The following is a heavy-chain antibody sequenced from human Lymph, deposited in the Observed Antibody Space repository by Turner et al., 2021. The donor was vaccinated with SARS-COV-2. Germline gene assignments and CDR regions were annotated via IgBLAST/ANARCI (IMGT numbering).Heavy chain of an antibody. D-gene: IGHD6-19*01. Sequence: EVLLFESGGVLVQPWRSLRCSCAASAFTFSSHAMGWVRQAPGKGLQWVSAISGSGGGTYYADSVKGRFTISRDNSRNTLYLQMNSLRAEDTAIYYCAKDRFALSSGCEDNWGQGALVTVSS. V-gene: IGHV3-23*01. CDR2: ISGSGGGT. CDR3: AKDRFALSSGCEDN. J-gene: IGHJ4*02. CDR1: AFTFSSHA.